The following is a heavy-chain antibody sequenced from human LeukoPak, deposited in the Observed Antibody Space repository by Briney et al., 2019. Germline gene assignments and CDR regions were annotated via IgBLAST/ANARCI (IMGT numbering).Heavy chain of an antibody. D-gene: IGHD3-16*01. Sequence: SVKVSCKASGGTFSSYAISWVRQAPGQGLEWMGGIIPIFGTANYAQKFQGRVTITANESTSTAYMELSSLRSEDTAVYYCSLGELPDLGYYYYGMDVWGKGTTVTVSS. J-gene: IGHJ6*04. CDR3: SLGELPDLGYYYYGMDV. CDR2: IIPIFGTA. CDR1: GGTFSSYA. V-gene: IGHV1-69*01.